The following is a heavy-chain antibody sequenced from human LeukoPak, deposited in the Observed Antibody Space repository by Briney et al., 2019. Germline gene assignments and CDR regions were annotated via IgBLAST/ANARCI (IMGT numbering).Heavy chain of an antibody. J-gene: IGHJ4*02. CDR3: ASENGFNDY. V-gene: IGHV4-34*01. D-gene: IGHD5-24*01. Sequence: PSETLSLTCAVYGDFFSGYYWSWIRQPPGKGLEWIGEINHSGSTNYNPSLKSRVTISLDTSKNQFSLKLSSVTAADTAVYYCASENGFNDYWGQGTLVTVSS. CDR2: INHSGST. CDR1: GDFFSGYY.